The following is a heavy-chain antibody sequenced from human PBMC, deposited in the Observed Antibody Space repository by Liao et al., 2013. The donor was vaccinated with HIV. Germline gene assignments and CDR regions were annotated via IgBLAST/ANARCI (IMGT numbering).Heavy chain of an antibody. J-gene: IGHJ4*02. Sequence: QVQLQESGPGLVKPSQTLSLTCTVSGGSISSGSYYWNWIRQPAGKGLEWIGRMYTSGNTNFNPSLKSRVTMSLDTARNHFSLKLTSVTAADTAVYYCARGTIFGPDYWGQGTLVTVSS. D-gene: IGHD3-3*01. CDR3: ARGTIFGPDY. CDR1: GGSISSGSYY. CDR2: MYTSGNT. V-gene: IGHV4-61*02.